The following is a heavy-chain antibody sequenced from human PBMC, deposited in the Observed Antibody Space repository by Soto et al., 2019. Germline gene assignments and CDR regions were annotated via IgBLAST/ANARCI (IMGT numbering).Heavy chain of an antibody. D-gene: IGHD5-12*01. CDR3: ARISVDVPE. CDR1: GPTFIAYY. CDR2: IDPKSGGT. V-gene: IGHV1-2*02. Sequence: QLVQSGAEVKKPGASVKVSCKTSGPTFIAYYIHWVRQAPGQGLEWMGWIDPKSGGTTYEQKFMGRVNMTRDTSINTAYMELNTLTSDDTALYSCARISVDVPEWGQGTLITVSS. J-gene: IGHJ4*02.